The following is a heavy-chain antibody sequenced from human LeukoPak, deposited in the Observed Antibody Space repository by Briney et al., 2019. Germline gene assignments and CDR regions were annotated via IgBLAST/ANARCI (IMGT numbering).Heavy chain of an antibody. V-gene: IGHV4-4*07. Sequence: PSETLSLTCSVSGGYLRSYYWSWIRQPAAKGLEGMGRIYTSESTNYNPSLKSRVTISVDTSKHQFSLNLSSVTAAYTAVYYCARDCAVLDLDVFDIWGQGTMVTVSS. CDR3: ARDCAVLDLDVFDI. CDR1: GGYLRSYY. D-gene: IGHD1-1*01. J-gene: IGHJ3*02. CDR2: IYTSEST.